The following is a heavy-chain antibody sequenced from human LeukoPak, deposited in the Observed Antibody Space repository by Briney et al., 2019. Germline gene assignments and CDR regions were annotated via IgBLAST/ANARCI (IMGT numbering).Heavy chain of an antibody. CDR3: AREGLYSGSPMADY. D-gene: IGHD1-26*01. CDR2: ISAYNGNT. V-gene: IGHV1-18*01. Sequence: ASVKVSCKASGYTFTSYGITWVRQAPGRGLEWMGWISAYNGNTNYAQKLQGRVTMTTDTSTSTAYMELRSLRSDDTAVYYCAREGLYSGSPMADYWGRGTLVTVSS. J-gene: IGHJ4*02. CDR1: GYTFTSYG.